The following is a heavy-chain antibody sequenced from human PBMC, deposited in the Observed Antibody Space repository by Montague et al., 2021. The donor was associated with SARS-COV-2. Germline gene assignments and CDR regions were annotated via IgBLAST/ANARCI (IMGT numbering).Heavy chain of an antibody. Sequence: SETLSLTCAVYGGSFSGYYWSWIRQPPGKGLEWIGEINHSGGTKYNPSLKSRVTISVDTSKNQFSLKLSSVTAADTAVYYCARDAAVAGIDYWGQGTLVTVSS. CDR2: INHSGGT. J-gene: IGHJ4*02. CDR3: ARDAAVAGIDY. V-gene: IGHV4-34*01. CDR1: GGSFSGYY. D-gene: IGHD6-19*01.